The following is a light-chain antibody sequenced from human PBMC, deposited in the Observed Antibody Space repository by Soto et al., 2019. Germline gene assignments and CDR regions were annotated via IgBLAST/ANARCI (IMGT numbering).Light chain of an antibody. V-gene: IGKV3-20*01. Sequence: EIVLTQSPGTLSLSPGDRATLSCRASQSVNSDYLAWFQQKPGQAPRLLIYGASTRTTGIPDRFSGSGSGTDFTLTIGRLEPGDFAVYYCLHYGGSPLTFGQGTRLDIK. J-gene: IGKJ5*01. CDR3: LHYGGSPLT. CDR2: GAS. CDR1: QSVNSDY.